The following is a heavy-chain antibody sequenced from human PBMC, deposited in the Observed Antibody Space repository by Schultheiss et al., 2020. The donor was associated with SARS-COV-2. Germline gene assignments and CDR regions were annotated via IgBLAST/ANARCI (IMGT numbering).Heavy chain of an antibody. CDR2: IYYSGST. Sequence: LRLSCTVSGGSISSGGYYWSWIRQHPGKGLEWIGYIYYSGSTYYNPSLKSRVTISGDTSKNQFSLKVNSVTAADTAVYYCARGYRYYYYAMDVWGQGTTVTVSS. J-gene: IGHJ6*02. V-gene: IGHV4-31*03. CDR3: ARGYRYYYYAMDV. CDR1: GGSISSGGYY. D-gene: IGHD5-18*01.